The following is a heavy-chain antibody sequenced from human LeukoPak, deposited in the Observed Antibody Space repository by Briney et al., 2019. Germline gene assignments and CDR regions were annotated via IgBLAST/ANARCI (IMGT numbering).Heavy chain of an antibody. J-gene: IGHJ6*02. CDR2: IYHSGST. V-gene: IGHV4-30-2*01. CDR1: GHSNNRGGYL. Sequence: SLTLTLLCALWGHSNNRGGYLCPSIRKPPAGVLEWIGYIYHSGSTYYKPSRKSRVTISVDRCKNQFSLKLSSVTAADTAVYYCASKYYYYGMDVWGQGTTVTVSS. CDR3: ASKYYYYGMDV.